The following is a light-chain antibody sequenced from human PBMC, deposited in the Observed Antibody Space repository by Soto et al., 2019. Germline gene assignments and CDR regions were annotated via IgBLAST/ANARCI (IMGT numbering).Light chain of an antibody. V-gene: IGLV2-14*01. CDR3: SSYTSSSTRV. CDR2: EVS. Sequence: QSALTRPASVSGSPGRSITISCTGTSSDVGGYNYVSWYQQHPGKAPKLMIYEVSNRPSGVSNRFSGSKSGNTASLTISGLQAEDEADYYCSSYTSSSTRVFGTGTKVTVL. J-gene: IGLJ1*01. CDR1: SSDVGGYNY.